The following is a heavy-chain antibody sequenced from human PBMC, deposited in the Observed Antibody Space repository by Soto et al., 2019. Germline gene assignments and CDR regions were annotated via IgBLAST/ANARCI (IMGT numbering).Heavy chain of an antibody. Sequence: QVKLVQSGGGEVQPGRSLRLSCAASGFTFSTYGMHWVRQAPGKGLEWVALISYDGTNKYYGDSVKGRFTISRDNSKNPVDLQMNSMRAEDTAVYYCAKQFGTGWYYFDHWGQGTLVTVSS. CDR2: ISYDGTNK. CDR1: GFTFSTYG. V-gene: IGHV3-30*18. D-gene: IGHD6-19*01. J-gene: IGHJ4*02. CDR3: AKQFGTGWYYFDH.